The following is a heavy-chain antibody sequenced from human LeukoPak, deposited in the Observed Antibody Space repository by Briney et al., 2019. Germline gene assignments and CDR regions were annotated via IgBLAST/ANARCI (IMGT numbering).Heavy chain of an antibody. J-gene: IGHJ6*03. D-gene: IGHD2-21*01. Sequence: PGGSLRLSCAASGFTFSSYGMHWVRQAPGKGLEWVAFIRYDGSNKYYVDSVKGRFTISRDNSKNTLYLQMNSLRAEDTAVYYCASSRYSLYYYYMDVWGKGTTVTISS. V-gene: IGHV3-30*02. CDR3: ASSRYSLYYYYMDV. CDR2: IRYDGSNK. CDR1: GFTFSSYG.